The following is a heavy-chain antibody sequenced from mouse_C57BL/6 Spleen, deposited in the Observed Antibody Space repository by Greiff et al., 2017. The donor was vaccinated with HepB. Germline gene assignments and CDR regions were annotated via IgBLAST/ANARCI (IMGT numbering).Heavy chain of an antibody. CDR2: ISSGSSTI. V-gene: IGHV5-17*01. Sequence: EVQVVESGGGLVKPGGSLKLSCAASGFTFSDYGMHWVRQAPEKGLEWVAYISSGSSTIYYADTVKGRFTISRDNAKNTLFLQMTSLRSEDTAMYYCARGGLRPYYYAMDYWGQGTSVTVSS. D-gene: IGHD2-4*01. CDR1: GFTFSDYG. CDR3: ARGGLRPYYYAMDY. J-gene: IGHJ4*01.